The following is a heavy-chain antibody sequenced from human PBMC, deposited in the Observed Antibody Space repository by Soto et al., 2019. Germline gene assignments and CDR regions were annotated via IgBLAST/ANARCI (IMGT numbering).Heavy chain of an antibody. J-gene: IGHJ4*02. CDR2: IWSDGTKK. D-gene: IGHD6-13*01. Sequence: QVHLVESGGGVVQPGRSLTLSCTASGFAFSNYGIHWVRQAPGRGLEWVAGIWSDGTKKFYAGSVRGRCTISRDNSKNTIYLQMNSLRAEDTAVYYCARDWWEEPAGKETVSQFDYWGQGTLVTVSS. V-gene: IGHV3-33*01. CDR3: ARDWWEEPAGKETVSQFDY. CDR1: GFAFSNYG.